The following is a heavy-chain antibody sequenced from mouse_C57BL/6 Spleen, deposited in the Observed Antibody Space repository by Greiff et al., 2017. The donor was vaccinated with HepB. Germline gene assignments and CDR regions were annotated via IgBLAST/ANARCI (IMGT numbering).Heavy chain of an antibody. Sequence: EVQLVESGGGLVKPGGSLKLSCAASGFTFSDYGMHWVRQAPEKGLEWVAYISSGSSTIYYADTVKGRFTISRDNAKNTLFLQMTSLRSEDTAMYYCARNTTVDAMDYWGQGTSVTVSS. J-gene: IGHJ4*01. CDR3: ARNTTVDAMDY. CDR2: ISSGSSTI. D-gene: IGHD1-1*01. V-gene: IGHV5-17*01. CDR1: GFTFSDYG.